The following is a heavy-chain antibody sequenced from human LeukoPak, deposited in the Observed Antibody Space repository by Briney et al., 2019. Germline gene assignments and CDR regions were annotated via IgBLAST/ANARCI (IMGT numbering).Heavy chain of an antibody. CDR1: GGSISSSSYY. D-gene: IGHD6-19*01. J-gene: IGHJ4*02. CDR3: ARFGVRQWLAFDY. CDR2: IYYSGST. Sequence: SETLSLTCTVSGGSISSSSYYWGWIRQPPGKGLEWIGSIYYSGSTYYNPSLKSRVTISVDTSKNQFSLKLSSVTAADTAVYYCARFGVRQWLAFDYWGQGTLVTVSS. V-gene: IGHV4-39*01.